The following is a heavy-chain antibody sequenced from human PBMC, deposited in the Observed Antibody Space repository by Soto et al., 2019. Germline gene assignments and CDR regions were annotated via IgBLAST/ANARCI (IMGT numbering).Heavy chain of an antibody. V-gene: IGHV3-30-3*01. CDR2: ISYDGSNK. J-gene: IGHJ4*02. CDR1: GFTFSSYA. Sequence: GGSLRLSCAASGFTFSSYAMHWVRQAPGKGLEWVAVISYDGSNKYYADSVKGRFTTSRDNSKNTLYLQMNSLRAEDTAVYYCARDRRGQLVRTPLCYLDYWGQGTLVTVSS. CDR3: ARDRRGQLVRTPLCYLDY. D-gene: IGHD6-6*01.